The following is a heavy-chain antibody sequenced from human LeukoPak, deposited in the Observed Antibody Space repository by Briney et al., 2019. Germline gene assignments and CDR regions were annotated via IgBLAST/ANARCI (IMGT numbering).Heavy chain of an antibody. Sequence: GGSLRLSCTASGFTFSSYWMHWVRQAPGKGLVWVSRINSDGGSTSYADSVKGRFTISRDNAKNTLYLQMNSLIAEDTAVYYCSRRIQGMAPYYFDYWGQGTLVTVSS. V-gene: IGHV3-74*01. CDR2: INSDGGST. CDR3: SRRIQGMAPYYFDY. CDR1: GFTFSSYW. D-gene: IGHD5-24*01. J-gene: IGHJ4*02.